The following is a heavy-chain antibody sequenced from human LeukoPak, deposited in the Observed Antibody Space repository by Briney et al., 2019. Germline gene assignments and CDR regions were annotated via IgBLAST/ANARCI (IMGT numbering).Heavy chain of an antibody. CDR2: INGESTWI. J-gene: IGHJ3*02. Sequence: GGSLRLSCAAPGFNFNIYAMNWIRQAPGKGLEWVAYINGESTWIYYADSVKGRFTISIDSAENSVYLQMNSLRDEDTAVYFCARDHKWGFDIWGQGTMVTVSS. CDR3: ARDHKWGFDI. D-gene: IGHD2-8*01. V-gene: IGHV3-48*02. CDR1: GFNFNIYA.